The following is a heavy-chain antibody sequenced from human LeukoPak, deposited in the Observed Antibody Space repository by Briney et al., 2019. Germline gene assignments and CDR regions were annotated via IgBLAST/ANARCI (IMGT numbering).Heavy chain of an antibody. V-gene: IGHV3-30*02. J-gene: IGHJ1*01. CDR3: AKDKRDYYDSSGYTEYFQH. CDR2: IWYDGSNK. Sequence: GGSLRLSCAASGFTFSSYGMHWVRQAPGKGLEWVAVIWYDGSNKYYADSVKGRFTISRDNSKNTLYLQMNSLRAEDTAVYYCAKDKRDYYDSSGYTEYFQHWGQGTLVTVSS. CDR1: GFTFSSYG. D-gene: IGHD3-22*01.